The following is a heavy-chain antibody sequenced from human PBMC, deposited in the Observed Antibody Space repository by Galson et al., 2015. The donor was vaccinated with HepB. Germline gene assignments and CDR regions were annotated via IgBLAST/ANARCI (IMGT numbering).Heavy chain of an antibody. V-gene: IGHV5-51*03. J-gene: IGHJ4*02. CDR1: GYNFNTDW. D-gene: IGHD3-3*01. CDR2: IYPDDSDI. CDR3: AVRSGYYLDH. Sequence: QSGAEVKKSGESLRISCKGSGYNFNTDWLAWVRQAPGKGLEWMATIYPDDSDIRYSPSFEGHITISADTSITTAYLQWSSLKASDTAIYYCAVRSGYYLDHWGLGTLVSVSS.